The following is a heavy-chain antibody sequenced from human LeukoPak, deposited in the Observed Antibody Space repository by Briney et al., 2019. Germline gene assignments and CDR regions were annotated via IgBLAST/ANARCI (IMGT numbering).Heavy chain of an antibody. CDR1: GFTFSSYS. V-gene: IGHV3-48*01. D-gene: IGHD6-19*01. J-gene: IGHJ3*02. Sequence: PGGSLGLSCAASGFTFSSYSMNWVRQAPGKGLEWVSYSSSNGGSTYYADSVKGRFTISRDNSKNTLYLQMNSLRAEDTAVYYCAKLPSPGGGWPKTDAFDIWGQGTMVTVSS. CDR2: SSSNGGST. CDR3: AKLPSPGGGWPKTDAFDI.